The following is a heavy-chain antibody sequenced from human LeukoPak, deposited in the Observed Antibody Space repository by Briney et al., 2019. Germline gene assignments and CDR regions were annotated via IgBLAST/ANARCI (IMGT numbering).Heavy chain of an antibody. D-gene: IGHD2-15*01. CDR2: ISGSGGST. J-gene: IGHJ4*02. V-gene: IGHV3-23*01. CDR3: AKALDIVVVVIDY. CDR1: GFTFSSYA. Sequence: GGSLRLSCAPSGFTFSSYAMSWVRQAPGKGLGWVSAISGSGGSTYYADSVEGRFTISRDNSKNTLYLQINSLRAEDTAVYYCAKALDIVVVVIDYWGQGTLVTVSS.